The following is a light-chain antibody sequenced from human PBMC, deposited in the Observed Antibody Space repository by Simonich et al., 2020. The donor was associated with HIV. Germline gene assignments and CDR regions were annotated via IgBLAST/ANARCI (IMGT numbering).Light chain of an antibody. J-gene: IGLJ3*02. CDR1: RIDVGSYNV. V-gene: IGLV2-23*01. Sequence: QSALTQPASVSGSPGQSITISCTGTRIDVGSYNVVPWYQKHPGKAPKLRIYEGSKRPSGVSHRFSGSKSGNTASLSISGRKAEDEADYYCCSYAGGSTWVFVGGTKLTVL. CDR2: EGS. CDR3: CSYAGGSTWV.